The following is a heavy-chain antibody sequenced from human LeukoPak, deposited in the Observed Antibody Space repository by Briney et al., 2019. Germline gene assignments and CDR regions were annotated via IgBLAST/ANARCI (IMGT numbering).Heavy chain of an antibody. CDR1: GGSISSGGYS. D-gene: IGHD5-24*01. J-gene: IGHJ4*02. CDR3: AARGRDGYNSKDDY. Sequence: SETLSLTCAVSGGSISSGGYSWSWIRQPPGKGPEWIGYIYYSGSTYYNPSLKSRVTISVDTSKNQFSLKLSSVTAADTAVYYCAARGRDGYNSKDDYWGQGTLVTVSS. V-gene: IGHV4-30-4*07. CDR2: IYYSGST.